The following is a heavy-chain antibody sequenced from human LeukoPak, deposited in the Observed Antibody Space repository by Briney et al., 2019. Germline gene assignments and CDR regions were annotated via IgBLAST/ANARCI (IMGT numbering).Heavy chain of an antibody. J-gene: IGHJ4*02. CDR3: AKYAMRETFFGDC. CDR1: GFAFRNYA. Sequence: GGSLRLSCEASGFAFRNYAMAWVRQSPGKGLEWVSGISAGGSRTYYSESVKGRFTISRDNSKNTLYLQMNSLRVEDTALYYCAKYAMRETFFGDCWGQGTLVTVSS. CDR2: ISAGGSRT. V-gene: IGHV3-23*01. D-gene: IGHD3-3*01.